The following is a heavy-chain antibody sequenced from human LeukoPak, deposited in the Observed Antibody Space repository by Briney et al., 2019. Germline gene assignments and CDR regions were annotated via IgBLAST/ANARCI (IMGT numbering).Heavy chain of an antibody. V-gene: IGHV3-64D*08. J-gene: IGHJ5*02. CDR2: ISSNGDNT. CDR1: GFTFSTYA. CDR3: VRIMFTSGWHWFDP. D-gene: IGHD6-19*01. Sequence: PGGSPRLSCSASGFTFSTYAMHWVRQAPGKGLEYVSAISSNGDNTYYADSVRGRFTISRDNSKNTLYLQMSSLRAEDTAVYYCVRIMFTSGWHWFDPWGQGTLVTVSS.